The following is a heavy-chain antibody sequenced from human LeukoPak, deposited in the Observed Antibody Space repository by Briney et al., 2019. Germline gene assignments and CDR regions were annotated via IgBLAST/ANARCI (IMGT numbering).Heavy chain of an antibody. Sequence: SETLSLTCTVSGGSISSGSYYWSWIRQHPGKGLEWVGYIYYSGNTYYNPSLKSRVTISVDTSKNQFSLKLTSVTAADMAVYYCARARRDGYNYLDSWGQGTLVTVSS. D-gene: IGHD5-24*01. CDR1: GGSISSGSYY. J-gene: IGHJ4*02. V-gene: IGHV4-31*03. CDR3: ARARRDGYNYLDS. CDR2: IYYSGNT.